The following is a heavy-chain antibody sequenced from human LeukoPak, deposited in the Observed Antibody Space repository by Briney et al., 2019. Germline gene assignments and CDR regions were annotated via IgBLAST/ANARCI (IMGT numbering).Heavy chain of an antibody. Sequence: GESLKIACKGSGYSFTIYWIGWVRQMPGKGLEWMGIIYPGDSDTRYSPSFQGQVTISADKSINTAYLQWSSLKASDTAMYYCARRSSYDFWSGNFGYWGQGTLVTVSS. V-gene: IGHV5-51*01. CDR2: IYPGDSDT. D-gene: IGHD3-3*01. CDR3: ARRSSYDFWSGNFGY. CDR1: GYSFTIYW. J-gene: IGHJ4*02.